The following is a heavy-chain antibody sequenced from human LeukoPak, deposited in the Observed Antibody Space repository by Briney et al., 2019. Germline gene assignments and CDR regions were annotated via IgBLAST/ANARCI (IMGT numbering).Heavy chain of an antibody. V-gene: IGHV1-69*05. CDR2: IIPIFGTA. D-gene: IGHD5-24*01. CDR1: GYTFTSYG. Sequence: ASVKVSCKASGYTFTSYGISWVRQAPGQGLEWMGRIIPIFGTANYAQKFQGRVTITTDESTSTAYMELSSLRSEDTAVYYCARDKIRRDGYRDSYWGQGTLVTVSS. J-gene: IGHJ4*02. CDR3: ARDKIRRDGYRDSY.